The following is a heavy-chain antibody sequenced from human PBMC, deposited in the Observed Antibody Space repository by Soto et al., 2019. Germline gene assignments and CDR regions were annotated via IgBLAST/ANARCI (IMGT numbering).Heavy chain of an antibody. V-gene: IGHV4-59*01. Sequence: SETLSLTCTVSGGSISSYYWSWIRQPPGKGLEWIGYIYYSGSTNYNPSLKSRVTISVDTSKNQFSLKLSSVTAADTAVYYCARGVAARRVRLLHYYYYMDVWGKGTTVTVSS. J-gene: IGHJ6*03. CDR2: IYYSGST. CDR3: ARGVAARRVRLLHYYYYMDV. CDR1: GGSISSYY. D-gene: IGHD6-6*01.